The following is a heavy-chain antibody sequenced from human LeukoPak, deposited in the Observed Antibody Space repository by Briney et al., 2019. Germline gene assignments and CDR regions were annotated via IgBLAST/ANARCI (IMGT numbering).Heavy chain of an antibody. V-gene: IGHV4-38-2*02. CDR1: GYSISSGYY. Sequence: SETLSLTYTVSGYSISSGYYWGWIRQPPGKGLEWVGSIYHSGSTYYNPSLKSRVTISVDTSKNQFSLKLSSVTAADTAVYYCAREQYYSVGSCYSDGDYWGQGTLVTVSS. CDR3: AREQYYSVGSCYSDGDY. J-gene: IGHJ4*02. D-gene: IGHD2-15*01. CDR2: IYHSGST.